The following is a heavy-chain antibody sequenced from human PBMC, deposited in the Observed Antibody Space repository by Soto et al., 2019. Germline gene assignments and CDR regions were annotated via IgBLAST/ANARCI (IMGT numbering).Heavy chain of an antibody. CDR1: GFTFSSYA. CDR3: AKESRSHSGYDYVGY. J-gene: IGHJ4*02. Sequence: PGGSLRLSCAASGFTFSSYAMSWVRQAPGKGLEWVSAISSDGGSIYYADSVRGRFTISRDNSKNTLYLQMNSLRAEDTAVYYCAKESRSHSGYDYVGYWGQGTLVTVSS. V-gene: IGHV3-23*01. CDR2: ISSDGGSI. D-gene: IGHD5-12*01.